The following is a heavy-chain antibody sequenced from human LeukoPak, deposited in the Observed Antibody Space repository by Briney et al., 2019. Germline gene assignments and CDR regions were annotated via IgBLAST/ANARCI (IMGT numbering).Heavy chain of an antibody. J-gene: IGHJ1*01. CDR1: NVSLSDHF. CDR2: LCTGGST. Sequence: GGSLRLSCAASNVSLSDHFKTWVRQDPGKGLECVAVLCTGGSTFYADAVQGRFTISRDNSLNTLFLQMDNLRGDDTAVYYCTSSRYKSGPRPRYFQHWGQGTLVTVSS. CDR3: TSSRYKSGPRPRYFQH. V-gene: IGHV3-53*01. D-gene: IGHD2-2*02.